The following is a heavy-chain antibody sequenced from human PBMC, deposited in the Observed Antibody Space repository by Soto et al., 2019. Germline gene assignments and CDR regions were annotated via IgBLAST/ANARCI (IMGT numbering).Heavy chain of an antibody. CDR3: ARGSGRDAFHI. V-gene: IGHV4-39*01. D-gene: IGHD3-3*01. CDR2: IYYSGST. Sequence: SETLSLACTVSGGSISSSSYYWGWIRQPPGKGLEWIGSIYYSGSTYYNPSLKSRVTISVDTSKNQFSLKLSSVTAADTAVYYCARGSGRDAFHIWGQVTMVT. CDR1: GGSISSSSYY. J-gene: IGHJ3*02.